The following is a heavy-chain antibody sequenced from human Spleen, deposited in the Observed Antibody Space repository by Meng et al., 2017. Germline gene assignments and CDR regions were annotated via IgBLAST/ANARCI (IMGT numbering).Heavy chain of an antibody. Sequence: QVQLGQSGAEVEKPGASLKVSCKASGYTFPDYWLHWVRRAPGQGLEWLGWINTYNGKTDYAQKFQGRITMTTDTFTSTAYMELRNLRSDDTAVYYCATRGNPYLNCWGQGTLVTVSS. CDR1: GYTFPDYW. CDR3: ATRGNPYLNC. V-gene: IGHV1-18*04. CDR2: INTYNGKT. J-gene: IGHJ4*02.